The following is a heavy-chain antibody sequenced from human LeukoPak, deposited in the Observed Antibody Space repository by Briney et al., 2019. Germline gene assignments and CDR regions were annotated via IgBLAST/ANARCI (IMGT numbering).Heavy chain of an antibody. CDR2: INSDGSGT. Sequence: GGSLRLSCAASGFTIGPYAMYWVRQGPGRGLEWVSVINSDGSGTFYADSVRGRFTTSRDNSKTSLYLQMNSLKSEDTALYYCATWVFYHNVDVWGQGNTVIVSS. CDR1: GFTIGPYA. V-gene: IGHV3-43*02. D-gene: IGHD2/OR15-2a*01. CDR3: ATWVFYHNVDV. J-gene: IGHJ6*02.